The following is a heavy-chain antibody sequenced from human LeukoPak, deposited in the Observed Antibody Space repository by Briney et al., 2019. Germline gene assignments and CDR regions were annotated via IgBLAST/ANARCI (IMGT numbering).Heavy chain of an antibody. CDR1: GYSFPAYW. J-gene: IGHJ4*02. Sequence: GESLKISCKGSGYSFPAYWIAWVRQIPGEVLEWMGTIFPGDSDTKYSPSFQGQVTISADKSISSAYLQWSSLKASDTAMYYCARTSVLDCWGQGTLVTVSS. CDR3: ARTSVLDC. CDR2: IFPGDSDT. V-gene: IGHV5-51*01.